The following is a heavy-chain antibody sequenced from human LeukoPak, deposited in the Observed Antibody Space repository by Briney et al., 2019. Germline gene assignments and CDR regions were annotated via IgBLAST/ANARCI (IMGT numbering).Heavy chain of an antibody. D-gene: IGHD3-3*01. V-gene: IGHV3-21*01. CDR1: GFTFSSYS. CDR3: ARSNPSGGYYSDY. Sequence: GGSLRLSCAASGFTFSSYSMNWVRQAPGKGLEWVSSISSSSSYIYYADSVKGRFTISRDNAKNSLYLQMNSLRAEDTALYYCARSNPSGGYYSDYWGQGTLVTVSS. CDR2: ISSSSSYI. J-gene: IGHJ4*02.